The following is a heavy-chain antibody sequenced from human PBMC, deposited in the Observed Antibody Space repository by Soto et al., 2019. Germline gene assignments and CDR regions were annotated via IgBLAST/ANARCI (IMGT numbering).Heavy chain of an antibody. CDR3: ARRGYCSGGSCSDAFDI. Sequence: SETLSLTCAVYGGSFSGYYWSWIRQPPGKGLEWIGEINHSGSTNYNPSLKSRVTISVDTSKNQFSLKLSSVTAADTAVYYCARRGYCSGGSCSDAFDIWGQGTMVTVSS. CDR2: INHSGST. D-gene: IGHD2-15*01. CDR1: GGSFSGYY. V-gene: IGHV4-34*01. J-gene: IGHJ3*02.